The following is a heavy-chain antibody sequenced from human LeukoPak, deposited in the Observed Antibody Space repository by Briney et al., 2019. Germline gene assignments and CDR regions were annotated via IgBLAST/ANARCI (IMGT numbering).Heavy chain of an antibody. D-gene: IGHD3-22*01. V-gene: IGHV3-23*01. CDR1: GFTFSSYA. Sequence: GGSLRLSCAASGFTFSSYAMSWVRQAPGKGLEWVSAISGSGGSTYYADSVKGRFTISRDNSKNTLYLQMNSLRAEDTAVYYCAKDPSSMIVVLGYFDYWGQGTLVTVSS. J-gene: IGHJ4*02. CDR2: ISGSGGST. CDR3: AKDPSSMIVVLGYFDY.